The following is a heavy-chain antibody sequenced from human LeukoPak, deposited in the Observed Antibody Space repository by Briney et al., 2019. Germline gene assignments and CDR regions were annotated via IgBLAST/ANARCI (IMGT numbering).Heavy chain of an antibody. Sequence: GGSLRLSCTASGFTFSCYAMNWVRQAPGQGLEWVSAISGSGDNTYYPDSVKGRFTISRDNSKNMLYLQMNSLRADDTAVYYCARIYPRLAAAGNWGQGTLVTVSS. CDR3: ARIYPRLAAAGN. J-gene: IGHJ4*02. CDR2: ISGSGDNT. CDR1: GFTFSCYA. D-gene: IGHD6-13*01. V-gene: IGHV3-23*01.